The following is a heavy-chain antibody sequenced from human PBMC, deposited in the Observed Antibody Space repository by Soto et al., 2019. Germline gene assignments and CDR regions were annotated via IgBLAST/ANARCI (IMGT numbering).Heavy chain of an antibody. D-gene: IGHD2-15*01. Sequence: QLQLQESGPGLVKPSETLSLTCTVSGGSISSSSYYWGWIRQPPGKVLEWIGRIYYSGSTYYNPSLKSRVTISVDTSKNQFSLKLSSVPAANTAVYYCARHTPAISISDHWGQGTLVTLSS. J-gene: IGHJ4*02. V-gene: IGHV4-39*01. CDR3: ARHTPAISISDH. CDR1: GGSISSSSYY. CDR2: IYYSGST.